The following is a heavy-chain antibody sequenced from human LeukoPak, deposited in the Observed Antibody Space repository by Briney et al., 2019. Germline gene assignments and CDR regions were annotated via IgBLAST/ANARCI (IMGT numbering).Heavy chain of an antibody. V-gene: IGHV3-49*04. D-gene: IGHD2-2*01. J-gene: IGHJ3*02. Sequence: GSLRLSCAASGFTFGDYAMSWVRQAPGKGLEWVGFIRSKAYGGTTEYAASVKGRFTISRDDSKSIAYLQMNSLKTEDTAVYYCTRHCSSASCYGNAFDIWGQGTMVTVSS. CDR2: IRSKAYGGTT. CDR3: TRHCSSASCYGNAFDI. CDR1: GFTFGDYA.